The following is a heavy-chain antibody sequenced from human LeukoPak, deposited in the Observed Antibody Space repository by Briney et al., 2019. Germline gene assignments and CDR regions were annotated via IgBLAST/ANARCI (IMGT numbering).Heavy chain of an antibody. J-gene: IGHJ4*02. Sequence: SLRLSCAASGFTFSNYDMHWVPQAPGKGLEWVAVISYDGTNKYYADSVKGRFTISRDNSKSTLYLQMNSLRAEDTAVYYCAKENDFVYWGQGTLVTVSS. CDR3: AKENDFVY. CDR2: ISYDGTNK. CDR1: GFTFSNYD. D-gene: IGHD3-3*01. V-gene: IGHV3-30*18.